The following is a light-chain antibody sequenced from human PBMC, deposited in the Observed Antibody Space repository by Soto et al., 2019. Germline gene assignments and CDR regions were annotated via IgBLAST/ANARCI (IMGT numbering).Light chain of an antibody. V-gene: IGKV1-6*01. J-gene: IGKJ1*01. CDR3: LQDYNYPRT. CDR1: QRIRND. Sequence: AIQMTQSPSSLSASVGDRVTITCRASQRIRNDLSWYQQRPGKAPKLLIYASSSLQSVVPSRFSGSRSGTDLTLTISSLQPEDFATYYCLQDYNYPRTFGQGTKVEIK. CDR2: ASS.